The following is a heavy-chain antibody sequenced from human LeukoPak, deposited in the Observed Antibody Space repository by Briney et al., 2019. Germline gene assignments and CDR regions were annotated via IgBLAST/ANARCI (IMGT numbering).Heavy chain of an antibody. CDR1: GGSFSGYY. J-gene: IGHJ4*02. CDR3: ARDGITMVRGVLPIDY. D-gene: IGHD3-10*01. CDR2: INHSGST. Sequence: SETLSLTCAVYGGSFSGYYWSWIRQPPGKGLEWIGEINHSGSTNYNPSLKSRVTISVDTSKNQFSLKLSSVTAADTAVYYCARDGITMVRGVLPIDYWGQGTLVTVSS. V-gene: IGHV4-34*01.